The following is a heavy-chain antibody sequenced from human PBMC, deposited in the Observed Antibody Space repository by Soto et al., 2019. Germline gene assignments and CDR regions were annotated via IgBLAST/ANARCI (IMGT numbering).Heavy chain of an antibody. D-gene: IGHD6-19*01. J-gene: IGHJ4*02. CDR2: IYYSGST. Sequence: SETLSLTCTVSGGSISSSSYYWGWIRQPPGKGLEWIGSIYYSGSTYYNPSLKSRVTISVDTSKNQFSLRLSSVTAADTAVYYCARFTVAGTSYYFDYWGQGTLVTVSS. V-gene: IGHV4-39*01. CDR1: GGSISSSSYY. CDR3: ARFTVAGTSYYFDY.